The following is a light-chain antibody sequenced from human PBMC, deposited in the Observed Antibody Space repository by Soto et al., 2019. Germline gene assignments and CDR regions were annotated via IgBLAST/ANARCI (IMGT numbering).Light chain of an antibody. Sequence: EIVLTQSPATLSLSPGERATLSCRASQSISSYLAWYQQKPGQAPRLLIYDASNRATGIPVRFSGSGSGTDFTLTISSLEPEDFAVYYCQQCGNSIAFGPGTKVDIK. CDR2: DAS. CDR1: QSISSY. V-gene: IGKV3-11*01. CDR3: QQCGNSIA. J-gene: IGKJ3*01.